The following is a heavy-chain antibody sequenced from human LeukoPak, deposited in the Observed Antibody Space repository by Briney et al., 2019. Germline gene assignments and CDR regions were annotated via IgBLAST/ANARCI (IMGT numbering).Heavy chain of an antibody. CDR2: ISGSGDKT. J-gene: IGHJ4*02. D-gene: IGHD3-10*01. Sequence: GGSLRLSCAASGFTFSTYAMSWVRQAPGKGLEWVSAISGSGDKTYYGDSVKGRFTISRDNSKNTLYLQMNSLRAEDTAVYYCAKGSGSGTYRYFDFWGQGTLVTVSS. CDR3: AKGSGSGTYRYFDF. V-gene: IGHV3-23*01. CDR1: GFTFSTYA.